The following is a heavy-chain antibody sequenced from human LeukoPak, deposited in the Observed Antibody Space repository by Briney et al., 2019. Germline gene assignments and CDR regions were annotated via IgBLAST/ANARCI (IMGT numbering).Heavy chain of an antibody. CDR1: GFTFSSYG. Sequence: GGSLRLSCAASGFTFSSYGMSWVRQAPGKGLEWVSAISGNGGSTYYADSVKGRFTISRDNSKNTLYLQMNSLRAEDTAVYYCAKDRWTEVDAFDIWGQGTMVTVSS. J-gene: IGHJ3*02. D-gene: IGHD1-1*01. CDR2: ISGNGGST. V-gene: IGHV3-23*01. CDR3: AKDRWTEVDAFDI.